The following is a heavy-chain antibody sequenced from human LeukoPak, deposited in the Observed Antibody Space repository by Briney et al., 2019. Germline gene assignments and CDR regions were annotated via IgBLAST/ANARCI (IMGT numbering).Heavy chain of an antibody. J-gene: IGHJ6*04. CDR1: GYTFSNYG. CDR3: ARYSGIILVRGVRFRENDHYDMDV. V-gene: IGHV1-18*04. D-gene: IGHD3-10*01. CDR2: ISAYNDNT. Sequence: GASVKISCKASGYTFSNYGISWGRQAPGQGLEWMGWISAYNDNTNYAESLQGRATMTTSTSTNIADTELGRLGCDDTDVYYCARYSGIILVRGVRFRENDHYDMDVWGKGPTVTVSS.